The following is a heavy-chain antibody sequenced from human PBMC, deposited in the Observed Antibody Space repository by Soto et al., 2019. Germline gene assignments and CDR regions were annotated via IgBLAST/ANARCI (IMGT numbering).Heavy chain of an antibody. Sequence: SETLSLTCTVSGGSISSGDYYWSWIRQPPGKGLEWIGYIYYSGSTYYNPSLKSRVTISVDTSKNQFSLKLSSVTAADTAVYYCARTSYDSSGTAADPWGQGTLVTVS. J-gene: IGHJ5*02. V-gene: IGHV4-30-4*01. CDR3: ARTSYDSSGTAADP. CDR1: GGSISSGDYY. CDR2: IYYSGST. D-gene: IGHD3-22*01.